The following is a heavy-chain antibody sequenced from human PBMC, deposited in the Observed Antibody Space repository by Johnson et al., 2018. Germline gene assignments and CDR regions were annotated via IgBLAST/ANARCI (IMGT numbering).Heavy chain of an antibody. J-gene: IGHJ6*03. Sequence: QVQLVQSGGGVVQXGRSXRLXCAASGFSFTSYGMHWARQAPGKGLEWVAVISNDGSTKYYADSVKGRFTIPRDNSKNTVYLQMNSLRTEDTAVYYCARDQHDILTAYSMNSYMDVWGKGTTVTVSS. CDR3: ARDQHDILTAYSMNSYMDV. CDR1: GFSFTSYG. V-gene: IGHV3-30*03. D-gene: IGHD3-9*01. CDR2: ISNDGSTK.